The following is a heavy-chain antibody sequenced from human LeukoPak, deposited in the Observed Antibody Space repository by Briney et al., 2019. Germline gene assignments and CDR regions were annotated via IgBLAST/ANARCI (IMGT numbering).Heavy chain of an antibody. CDR1: GFTFSSNY. CDR3: ARGGPAAGRFDY. CDR2: IYSGGST. D-gene: IGHD6-13*01. V-gene: IGHV3-66*01. J-gene: IGHJ4*02. Sequence: GGSLGLSCAASGFTFSSNYMSWVRQAPGKGLEWVSVIYSGGSTYYADSVKGRFTISRDNSKNTLYLQMNSLRAEDTAVYYCARGGPAAGRFDYWGQGTLVTVSS.